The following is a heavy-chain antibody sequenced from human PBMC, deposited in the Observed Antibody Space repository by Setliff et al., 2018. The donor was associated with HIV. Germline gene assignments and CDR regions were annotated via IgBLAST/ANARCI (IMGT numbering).Heavy chain of an antibody. V-gene: IGHV4-61*01. J-gene: IGHJ6*04. CDR1: GGSVSTGNYY. CDR2: IFYSGST. D-gene: IGHD3-10*01. CDR3: TRRGADSYYPRPLDV. Sequence: SETLSLTCTVSGGSVSTGNYYWNWIRLPPGKGLEWIGYIFYSGSTNYHPSLKSRVTISVDTSKNQFSLRLNSVTAADTALYYCTRRGADSYYPRPLDVWGKGTTVTVSS.